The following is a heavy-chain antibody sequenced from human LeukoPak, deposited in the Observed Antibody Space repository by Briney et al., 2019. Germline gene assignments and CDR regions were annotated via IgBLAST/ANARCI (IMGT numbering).Heavy chain of an antibody. J-gene: IGHJ4*02. CDR2: ISSSSSYI. V-gene: IGHV3-21*01. D-gene: IGHD3-9*01. Sequence: GGSLRLSCAASGFTFSSYEMNWVRQAPGKGLEWVSSISSSSSYIYYADSVKGRFTISRDNAKNSLYLQMNSLRAEDTAVYYCARGVRRYFDWLWGVFDYWGQGTLVTVSS. CDR3: ARGVRRYFDWLWGVFDY. CDR1: GFTFSSYE.